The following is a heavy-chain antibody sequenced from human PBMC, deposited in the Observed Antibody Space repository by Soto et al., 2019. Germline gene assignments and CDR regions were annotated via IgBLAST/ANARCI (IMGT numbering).Heavy chain of an antibody. CDR3: AKDRFGIVGPVDY. J-gene: IGHJ4*02. V-gene: IGHV3-23*01. CDR2: ISGSGDKT. CDR1: GLIFSDYA. D-gene: IGHD1-26*01. Sequence: GGSLRLSCAASGLIFSDYAMSWVRQAPGKGLECVACISGSGDKTFYADSVKGRFTISRDNSKNTVSLHMNSLRVDDTAVYFCAKDRFGIVGPVDYWGPGTLVT.